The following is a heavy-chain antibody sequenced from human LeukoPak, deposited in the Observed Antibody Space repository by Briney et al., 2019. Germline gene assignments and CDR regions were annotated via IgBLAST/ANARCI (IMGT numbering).Heavy chain of an antibody. J-gene: IGHJ6*03. CDR2: ISGSGGTT. D-gene: IGHD1-26*01. Sequence: SGGSLRLSCVASGFALSNYALTWVRQAPGKGLEWVSVISGSGGTTHYADSVKGRFTISRDNSKNTLYLQLNSLRVEDTAVYYCAKNRGAGSHYYYHMNVWGKGTTVTVSS. CDR1: GFALSNYA. V-gene: IGHV3-23*01. CDR3: AKNRGAGSHYYYHMNV.